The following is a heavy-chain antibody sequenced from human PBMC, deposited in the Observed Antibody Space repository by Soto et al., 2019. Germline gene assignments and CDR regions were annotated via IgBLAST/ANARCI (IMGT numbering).Heavy chain of an antibody. CDR2: ISYNSGTI. Sequence: ESGGGLVQPGRSLRLSCAASGFTFDDYAMQWVRQAPGKGLEWVSGISYNSGTIGYADSVKGRFTISRDNAKNSLYLQMNSLRAEDTALYFCAKGEDRGYSYGPDYWGQGTLVTVSS. CDR3: AKGEDRGYSYGPDY. V-gene: IGHV3-9*01. D-gene: IGHD5-18*01. J-gene: IGHJ4*02. CDR1: GFTFDDYA.